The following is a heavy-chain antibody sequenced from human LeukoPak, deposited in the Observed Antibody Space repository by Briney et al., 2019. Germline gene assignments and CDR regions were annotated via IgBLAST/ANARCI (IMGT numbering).Heavy chain of an antibody. CDR3: ASGYSGSYLLGYYFDY. CDR1: GFTFSSYA. J-gene: IGHJ4*02. Sequence: GGSLRLSCAASGFTFSSYAMSWVRQAPGKGLEWVSAISGSGGSTYYADSVKGRFTISRDNSKNTLYLQMNSLRAEDTAVYYCASGYSGSYLLGYYFDYWGQGTLVTVSS. D-gene: IGHD1-26*01. V-gene: IGHV3-23*01. CDR2: ISGSGGST.